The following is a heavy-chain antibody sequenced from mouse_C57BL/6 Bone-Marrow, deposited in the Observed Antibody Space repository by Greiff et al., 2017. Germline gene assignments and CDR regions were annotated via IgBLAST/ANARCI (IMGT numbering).Heavy chain of an antibody. Sequence: VQLQQSGAELVRPGASVKLSCTASGFNIKDDYMPWVKQRPEQGLEWIGCIDPENGYTEYASKFQGRATITADTSSNTAYLQLSSLTSEDTAVYYCTTDYFDYWGQGTTVTVSS. V-gene: IGHV14-4*01. CDR1: GFNIKDDY. CDR2: IDPENGYT. J-gene: IGHJ2*01. CDR3: TTDYFDY.